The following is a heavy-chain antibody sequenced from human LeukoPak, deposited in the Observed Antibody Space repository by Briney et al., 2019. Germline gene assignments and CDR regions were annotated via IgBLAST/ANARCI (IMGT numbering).Heavy chain of an antibody. Sequence: PSQTLSLTCAVYGGSVSGYYWSWIRQPPGKGLEWIGEINHSGSTNYNPSLKSRVTISVDTSKNQFSLKLSSVTAADTAVYYCARGQGGTAMVPFLDYWGQGTLVTVSS. CDR1: GGSVSGYY. CDR3: ARGQGGTAMVPFLDY. CDR2: INHSGST. D-gene: IGHD5-18*01. V-gene: IGHV4-34*01. J-gene: IGHJ4*02.